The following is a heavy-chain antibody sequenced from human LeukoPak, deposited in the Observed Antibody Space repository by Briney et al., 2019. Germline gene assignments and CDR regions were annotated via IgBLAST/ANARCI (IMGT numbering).Heavy chain of an antibody. CDR2: INPNSGGT. V-gene: IGHV1-2*02. J-gene: IGHJ4*02. CDR1: GYTFTGYY. D-gene: IGHD3-10*01. Sequence: ASVKVSCKASGYTFTGYYMHWVRQAPGQGLEWMGWINPNSGGTNYAQKFQGRVTMTRDTSISTAYMELSRLRSDDTAVYYCARGNSYGSGSYYRTVDYWGQGTLVTVSS. CDR3: ARGNSYGSGSYYRTVDY.